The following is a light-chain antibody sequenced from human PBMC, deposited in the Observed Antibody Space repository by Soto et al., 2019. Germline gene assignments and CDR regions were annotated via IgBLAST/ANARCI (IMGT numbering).Light chain of an antibody. J-gene: IGKJ5*01. CDR1: QAISTY. CDR3: QQSHTTPTT. Sequence: DIQMTQSPSSLSASVGDRVTITRRTGQAISTYLNWYQHKPGTAPRLLVYGASRLQSGVPSRFSGSGSGTHFTLTISALQPEDFATYYCQQSHTTPTTFGQGTRVDIK. V-gene: IGKV1-39*01. CDR2: GAS.